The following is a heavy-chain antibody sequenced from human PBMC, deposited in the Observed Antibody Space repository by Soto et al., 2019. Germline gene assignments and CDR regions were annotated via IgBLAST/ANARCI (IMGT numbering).Heavy chain of an antibody. Sequence: SETLSLTCAVSGGSISSGGYSWSWIRQPPGKGLEWIGYIYHSGSTYYNPSLKSRVTISVDKPNNQFSLKLSSMTGADTAVYYCATRPPQIVVTLLPFPSWGQGTPVTVSS. V-gene: IGHV4-30-2*01. CDR2: IYHSGST. CDR3: ATRPPQIVVTLLPFPS. J-gene: IGHJ5*02. D-gene: IGHD2-15*01. CDR1: GGSISSGGYS.